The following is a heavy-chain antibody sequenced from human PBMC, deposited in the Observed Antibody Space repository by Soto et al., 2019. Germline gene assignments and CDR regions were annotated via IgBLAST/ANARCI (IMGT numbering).Heavy chain of an antibody. V-gene: IGHV3-48*03. Sequence: EVQLVQSGGGLVQPGGSLRLSCAASGFTFSNYEMNWVRQAPGKGLEWVSYITNSGSTIYYAESVKGRFTISRDNAKNSLYLQMSSLRADDTAVYYCARDGDIGATLDYWGHGTLVTVSS. J-gene: IGHJ4*01. CDR2: ITNSGSTI. CDR3: ARDGDIGATLDY. D-gene: IGHD3-16*02. CDR1: GFTFSNYE.